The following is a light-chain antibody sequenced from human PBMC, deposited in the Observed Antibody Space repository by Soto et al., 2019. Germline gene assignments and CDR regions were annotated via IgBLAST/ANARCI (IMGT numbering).Light chain of an antibody. CDR1: QGIRSY. CDR3: IQDYNYPLT. J-gene: IGKJ4*01. V-gene: IGKV1-6*01. CDR2: IAS. Sequence: AIPLTQSAASLSASVGDRVAITCRASQGIRSYLAWYQQKPGEAPKLLISIASILQSGVPSRFSGSGSGTDFTLTISSLQTEDFATYYCIQDYNYPLTFGGGTKVDIK.